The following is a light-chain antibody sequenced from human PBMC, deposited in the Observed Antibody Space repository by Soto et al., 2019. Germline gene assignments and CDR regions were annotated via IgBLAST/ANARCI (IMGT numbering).Light chain of an antibody. J-gene: IGKJ4*01. CDR3: QQYHDWPPVS. CDR2: SAS. CDR1: QSIGSN. Sequence: ETVMTQSPATLSVSPGERATVSCRASQSIGSNLAWYQQRPGQAPRLVIHSASTRATGIPDRFSGSGSGTVFTLTISSLQSEDFAVYYCQQYHDWPPVSFGGGTKLQVK. V-gene: IGKV3-15*01.